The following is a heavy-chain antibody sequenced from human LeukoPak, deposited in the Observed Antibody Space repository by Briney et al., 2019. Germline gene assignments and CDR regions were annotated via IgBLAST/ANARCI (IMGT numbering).Heavy chain of an antibody. CDR3: ARDQSGEWELVSGWWFDP. D-gene: IGHD1-26*01. J-gene: IGHJ5*02. CDR2: INPSGGST. Sequence: ASVKVSCKSSGYTFTSHYMHWVRQAPGQGLEWMGIINPSGGSTSYAQKFQGRVTMTRDMSTSTDYMELSSLRSEDTAVYYCARDQSGEWELVSGWWFDPWGQGTLVTVSS. V-gene: IGHV1-46*01. CDR1: GYTFTSHY.